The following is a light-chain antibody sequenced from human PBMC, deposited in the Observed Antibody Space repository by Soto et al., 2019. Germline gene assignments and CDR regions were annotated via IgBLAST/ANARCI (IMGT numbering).Light chain of an antibody. Sequence: IQMIQSPSTLSASLGETVTITCRAGQSISKWLAWYRQKPGQAPVLLIHSTSTLQLGVPSRFSGSGSVTEFTLTIADLQPDDSATYFCQQYNSVYSFGQGTRLVIE. CDR3: QQYNSVYS. V-gene: IGKV1-5*01. J-gene: IGKJ2*03. CDR2: STS. CDR1: QSISKW.